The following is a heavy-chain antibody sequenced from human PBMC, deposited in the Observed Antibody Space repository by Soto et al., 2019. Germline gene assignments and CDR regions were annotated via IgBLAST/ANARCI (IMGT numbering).Heavy chain of an antibody. V-gene: IGHV4-30-2*01. CDR3: AKVFNSAGWFGESKPNYYYGMHV. D-gene: IGHD3-10*01. Sequence: SETLSLTCAVSGGSISSGGYSWSWIRQPPGNGLEWIGYINDIGSTHYSPSLKSRVTISVDRSKNQFSLKLTSVTAADTAVYFCAKVFNSAGWFGESKPNYYYGMHVWGQGTTVTVSS. CDR1: GGSISSGGYS. J-gene: IGHJ6*02. CDR2: INDIGST.